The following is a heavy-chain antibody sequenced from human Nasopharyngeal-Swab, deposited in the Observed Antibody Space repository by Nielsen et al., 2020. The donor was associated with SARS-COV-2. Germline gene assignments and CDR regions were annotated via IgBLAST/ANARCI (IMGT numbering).Heavy chain of an antibody. CDR3: ARLTDPREYSSSDAEDY. J-gene: IGHJ4*02. D-gene: IGHD6-6*01. CDR1: GYTFTSYG. V-gene: IGHV1-18*04. CDR2: ISAYNGNT. Sequence: ASVTVSCKASGYTFTSYGISWVRQAPGQGLEWMGWISAYNGNTNYAQKLQGRVTMTTDTSTSTAYMELRSLRSDDTAVYYCARLTDPREYSSSDAEDYWGQGTLVTVSS.